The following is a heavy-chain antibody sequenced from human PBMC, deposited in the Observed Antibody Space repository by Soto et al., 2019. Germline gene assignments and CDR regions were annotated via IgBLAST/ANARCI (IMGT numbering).Heavy chain of an antibody. CDR1: GGSISSGGYY. D-gene: IGHD4-17*01. CDR3: ARDRYGDDAVGNNNAYDI. CDR2: IYHSGST. V-gene: IGHV4-31*03. Sequence: QVQLQESGPGLVKPSQTLSLTCTVSGGSISSGGYYWIWIRQHPGKVLEWIGHIYHSGSTYYNPARKCRLTISVDTSKNQFSLQLSAVTAADTAVYYCARDRYGDDAVGNNNAYDIWGQGTMVTVSS. J-gene: IGHJ3*02.